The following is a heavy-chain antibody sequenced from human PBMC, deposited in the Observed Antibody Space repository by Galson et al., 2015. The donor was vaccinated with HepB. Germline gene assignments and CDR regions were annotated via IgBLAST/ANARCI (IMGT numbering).Heavy chain of an antibody. CDR2: IYPGDSDT. Sequence: QSGAEVKKPGESLKISCKGSRYSFANYWIAWVRQMPGKGLEWMGIIYPGDSDTRYSPSFQGQVTISADKSISTAYLQWRSLKASDTAMYYCARQYSSSWYREPYYYFGLDVWGQGTTVTVSS. V-gene: IGHV5-51*01. CDR3: ARQYSSSWYREPYYYFGLDV. D-gene: IGHD6-13*01. CDR1: RYSFANYW. J-gene: IGHJ6*02.